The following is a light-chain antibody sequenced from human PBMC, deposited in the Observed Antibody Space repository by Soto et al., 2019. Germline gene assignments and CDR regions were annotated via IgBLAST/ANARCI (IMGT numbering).Light chain of an antibody. CDR1: QSISIF. CDR3: HQTDSSPET. J-gene: IGKJ1*01. CDR2: AAS. Sequence: DIQMTQSPSSLSASVGDRVTITCRASQSISIFLNWYQQKPGKAPKLLIYAASSLQSGVPSRFSGSGSGTDFTLTISSLQPEDFATDYCHQTDSSPETFGQGTKVAIK. V-gene: IGKV1-39*01.